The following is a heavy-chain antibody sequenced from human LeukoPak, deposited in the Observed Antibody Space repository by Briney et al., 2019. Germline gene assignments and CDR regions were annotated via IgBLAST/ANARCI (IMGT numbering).Heavy chain of an antibody. CDR3: ARDREGYFDY. Sequence: PSETLSLTCTVSGGSISSYYWSWIRQPPGKGLEWIGYIYYSGSTNYDPSLKGRVTISVDASKNQFSLKLSSVTAADTAVYYCARDREGYFDYWGQGTLVTVSS. CDR1: GGSISSYY. CDR2: IYYSGST. D-gene: IGHD1-26*01. V-gene: IGHV4-59*01. J-gene: IGHJ4*02.